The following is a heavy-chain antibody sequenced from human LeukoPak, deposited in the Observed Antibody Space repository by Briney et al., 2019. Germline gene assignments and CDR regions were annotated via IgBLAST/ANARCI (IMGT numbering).Heavy chain of an antibody. J-gene: IGHJ4*02. D-gene: IGHD2-2*01. CDR2: ISAYNGNT. Sequence: ASVKVSCKASGYTFTSYGISWGRQAPGQGLEWMGWISAYNGNTNYAQKLQGRVTMTTDTSTSTAYMELRSLRSDGTAVYYCARDLLVSGPEQLLFFSYWGQGTLVTVSS. CDR1: GYTFTSYG. CDR3: ARDLLVSGPEQLLFFSY. V-gene: IGHV1-18*04.